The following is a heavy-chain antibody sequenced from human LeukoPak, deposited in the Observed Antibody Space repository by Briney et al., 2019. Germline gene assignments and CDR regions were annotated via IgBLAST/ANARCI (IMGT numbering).Heavy chain of an antibody. D-gene: IGHD3-22*01. CDR3: ARHRGYYDKLDY. J-gene: IGHJ4*02. CDR2: IYYSGST. Sequence: SETLSLTCTVSGGSISSSSYYWGWIRQPPGKGLEWIGSIYYSGSTYYNLSLKSRVTISVDTSKNQFSLKLSSVTAADTAVYYCARHRGYYDKLDYWGQGTLVTVSS. CDR1: GGSISSSSYY. V-gene: IGHV4-39*01.